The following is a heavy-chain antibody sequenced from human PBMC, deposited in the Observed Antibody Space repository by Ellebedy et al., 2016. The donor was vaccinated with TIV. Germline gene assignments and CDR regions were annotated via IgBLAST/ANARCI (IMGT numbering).Heavy chain of an antibody. J-gene: IGHJ6*03. V-gene: IGHV4-4*07. CDR2: IFPIGTT. D-gene: IGHD3-16*01. CDR1: GVSISSHY. CDR3: ARFYADYSYYYYMDV. Sequence: SETLSLTXTVSGVSISSHYWSWVRQPAGKGLEWIGRIFPIGTTNYNPSLKSRVTMSVDTSKNQFSLKLSSVTAADTAVYYCARFYADYSYYYYMDVWGKGTTVTVSS.